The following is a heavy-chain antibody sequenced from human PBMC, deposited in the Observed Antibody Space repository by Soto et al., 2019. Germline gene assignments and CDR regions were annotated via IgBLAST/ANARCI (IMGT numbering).Heavy chain of an antibody. CDR3: TRDGRGLGRLSLFEY. CDR1: GFNVNSDY. V-gene: IGHV3-53*01. D-gene: IGHD2-21*02. J-gene: IGHJ4*02. CDR2: IYSGETT. Sequence: GGSLGLSCAASGFNVNSDYMNWVRQTPGKGLEWVASIYSGETTYYADSVRGRFTISSDKSKNTLYFQLSSLRIEDTAVYYCTRDGRGLGRLSLFEYWGQGVMVTVYS.